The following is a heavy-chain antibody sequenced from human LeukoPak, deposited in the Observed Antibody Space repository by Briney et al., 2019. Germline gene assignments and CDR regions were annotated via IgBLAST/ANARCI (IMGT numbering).Heavy chain of an antibody. J-gene: IGHJ4*02. CDR1: GGSISSYY. D-gene: IGHD6-6*01. CDR3: ARGPGGSSSSDFDY. Sequence: SETLSLTCTVSGGSISSYYWSWIRQPPGKGLEWIGSIYYSGSTYYNPSLKSRVTISVDTSKNQFSLKLSSVTAADTAVYYCARGPGGSSSSDFDYWGQGTLVTVSS. CDR2: IYYSGST. V-gene: IGHV4-59*08.